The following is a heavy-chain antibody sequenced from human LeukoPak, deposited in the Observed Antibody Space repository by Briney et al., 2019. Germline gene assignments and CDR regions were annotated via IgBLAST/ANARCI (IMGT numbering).Heavy chain of an antibody. CDR1: GFSFSHFA. D-gene: IGHD2-2*01. V-gene: IGHV3-30*18. CDR3: AKGRGNCGSDPCQTIYNWFDP. Sequence: SGGSLRLSCAASGFSFSHFAMHWVRQAPGKGLEWVAVTSFDESEKKYADSVKGRFTISRDKSKNTLYLQMNNLRTEDTAVYYCAKGRGNCGSDPCQTIYNWFDPWGQGTLVTVSS. J-gene: IGHJ5*02. CDR2: TSFDESEK.